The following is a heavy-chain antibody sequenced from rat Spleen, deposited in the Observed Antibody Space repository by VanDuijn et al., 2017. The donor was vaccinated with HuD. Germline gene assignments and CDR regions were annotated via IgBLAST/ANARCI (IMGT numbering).Heavy chain of an antibody. Sequence: EVQLQESGPGLVKPSQSLSLTCSVTGYSITSNYWGWLRKFQGNKMEWIGHISYSGSTSYNPSLKSRISITRDTSKNQFFLQLNSVTAEDTATYYCATGGTYSSVYEIWFAYWGQGTLVTVSS. D-gene: IGHD4-3*01. J-gene: IGHJ3*01. V-gene: IGHV3-1*01. CDR2: ISYSGST. CDR1: GYSITSNY. CDR3: ATGGTYSSVYEIWFAY.